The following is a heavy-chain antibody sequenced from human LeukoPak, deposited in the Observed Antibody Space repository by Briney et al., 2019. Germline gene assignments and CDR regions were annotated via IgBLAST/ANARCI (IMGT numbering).Heavy chain of an antibody. Sequence: PGGYLRLSCAASGFTFSSYAMSWVRQAPGKGLEWVSAISGSGGSTYYADYVKGRFTISRDNAKNSLYLQMNSLRAEDTAVYYCARVIGELVETTADYWGQGTLVTVSS. CDR3: ARVIGELVETTADY. CDR1: GFTFSSYA. D-gene: IGHD4-11*01. V-gene: IGHV3-23*01. CDR2: ISGSGGST. J-gene: IGHJ4*02.